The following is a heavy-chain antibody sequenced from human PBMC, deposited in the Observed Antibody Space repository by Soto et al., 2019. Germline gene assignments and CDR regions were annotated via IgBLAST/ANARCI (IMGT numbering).Heavy chain of an antibody. CDR2: ISSGSTNI. CDR1: GFTFSDFY. CDR3: ARDRNAAGSDY. D-gene: IGHD1-1*01. V-gene: IGHV3-11*01. J-gene: IGHJ4*02. Sequence: VQLVESGGGLVKPGGSLRLSCAASGFTFSDFYMSWIRQAPGKGLEWISYISSGSTNIFYADSVKGRFTVSMDNAKNSVYLQMDSLRAEDTAVYYCARDRNAAGSDYWGQGTLVTVSS.